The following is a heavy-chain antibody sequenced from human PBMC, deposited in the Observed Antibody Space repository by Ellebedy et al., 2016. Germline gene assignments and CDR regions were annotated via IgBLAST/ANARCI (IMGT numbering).Heavy chain of an antibody. CDR3: ARAHTYLDSRNFYLDYFDH. CDR2: LYYSETT. V-gene: IGHV4-39*07. D-gene: IGHD3-22*01. Sequence: SETLSLXXTVSGGSIRSRNSYWGWVRQPPGKGLEWIGSLYYSETTYYNPSLKSRVTISLDTSRNQVSLSLNFVTAADTAVYYCARAHTYLDSRNFYLDYFDHWGQGTLVTVSS. J-gene: IGHJ4*02. CDR1: GGSIRSRNSY.